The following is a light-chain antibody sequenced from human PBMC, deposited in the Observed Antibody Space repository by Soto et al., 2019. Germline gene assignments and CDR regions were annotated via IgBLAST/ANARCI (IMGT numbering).Light chain of an antibody. CDR3: SSYTSSSLYV. Sequence: QSALTQPASVSGSPGQSITISCTGTSSDVGGYNSVYWYQQHPGKAPKLMIYEVSNRPSGVSNRFSGSKSGNTASLTISGLQAEDEADYYCSSYTSSSLYVFGTGTKVTVL. V-gene: IGLV2-14*01. CDR2: EVS. CDR1: SSDVGGYNS. J-gene: IGLJ1*01.